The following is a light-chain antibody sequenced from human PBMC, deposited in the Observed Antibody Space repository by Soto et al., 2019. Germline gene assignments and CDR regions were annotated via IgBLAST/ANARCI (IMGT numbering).Light chain of an antibody. CDR2: GAS. Sequence: EIVMTQSPATLSVSPGERATLSCRASQSVSSNLAWYQQKPGQAPRLLIYGASTRATGIPARFSGSGSGTEFTLTITRLQSEDFAVYYCQQYNNGPLTFGGGTKVEIK. J-gene: IGKJ4*01. V-gene: IGKV3-15*01. CDR3: QQYNNGPLT. CDR1: QSVSSN.